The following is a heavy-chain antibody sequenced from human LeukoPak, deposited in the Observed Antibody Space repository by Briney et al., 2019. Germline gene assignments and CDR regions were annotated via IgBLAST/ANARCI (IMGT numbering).Heavy chain of an antibody. CDR2: TQYSVST. CDR3: AKEGRFSGWFDS. D-gene: IGHD3-10*01. CDR1: GGSISSYY. Sequence: SETLSLTCTVSGGSISSYYWSWIRQTPGEGLEWIGHTQYSVSTGYNPSLRSRVTVSLDTSKNQFSLKLSSVTAADTAVYYCAKEGRFSGWFDSWGQGILVTVSS. V-gene: IGHV4-59*01. J-gene: IGHJ5*01.